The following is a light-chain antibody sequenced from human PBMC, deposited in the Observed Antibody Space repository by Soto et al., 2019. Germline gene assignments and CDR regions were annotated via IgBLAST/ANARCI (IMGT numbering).Light chain of an antibody. Sequence: DIQLTQSPSFLSASVGDRVTITCRASQAISSYLAWFQQRPGKAPKVLIYAASTLQSGVPSRFSGSGSGTEFTLTISSLQPEDFETYFCQQLNSYPWTFGQGTKVEIK. V-gene: IGKV1-9*01. CDR1: QAISSY. CDR2: AAS. J-gene: IGKJ1*01. CDR3: QQLNSYPWT.